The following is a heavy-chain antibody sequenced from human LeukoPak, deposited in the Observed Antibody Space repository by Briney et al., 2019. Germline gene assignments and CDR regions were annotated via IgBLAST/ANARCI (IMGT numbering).Heavy chain of an antibody. J-gene: IGHJ4*02. CDR3: ARGPNGRTLDY. CDR2: IYTSGNT. CDR1: GGSISNYY. V-gene: IGHV4-4*07. Sequence: PSETLSLTCTVSGGSISNYYWSWIRQPAGKGLEWIGRIYTSGNTNYNPSLKGRLTISLDKSKNQFSLKLNSVTAADTAVYYCARGPNGRTLDYWGQGTPVTVSS. D-gene: IGHD2-15*01.